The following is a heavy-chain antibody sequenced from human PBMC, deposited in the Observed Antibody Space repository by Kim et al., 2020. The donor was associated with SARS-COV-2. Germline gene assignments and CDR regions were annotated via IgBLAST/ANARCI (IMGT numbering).Heavy chain of an antibody. CDR2: ISCDGSNK. Sequence: GGSLRLSCAASGFTFSSYGMHWVRQAPGKGLEWVSVISCDGSNKYYADSVKGRFTISRDNSKNTMYLQMNSLRAEDTAVYYCARESYSSGWPYYYYYGMDVGRRGTTGTVSS. CDR1: GFTFSSYG. CDR3: ARESYSSGWPYYYYYGMDV. V-gene: IGHV3-33*05. J-gene: IGHJ6*02. D-gene: IGHD6-19*01.